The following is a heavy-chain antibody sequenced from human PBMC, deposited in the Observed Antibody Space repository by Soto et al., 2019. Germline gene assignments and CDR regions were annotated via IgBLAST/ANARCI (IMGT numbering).Heavy chain of an antibody. Sequence: QVQLPESGPGLVKPSQTLSLTCSVSGDSIRGGGHYWNWIRQFPGQGLEWIGYAYHSGSTHYNPSLRGRLTISIDTSKNQFSLRLISVTAADTALYYCARDTGLAPTVWGYWGHGTQVTVSS. J-gene: IGHJ4*03. CDR1: GDSIRGGGHY. CDR3: ARDTGLAPTVWGY. CDR2: AYHSGST. V-gene: IGHV4-31*03. D-gene: IGHD7-27*01.